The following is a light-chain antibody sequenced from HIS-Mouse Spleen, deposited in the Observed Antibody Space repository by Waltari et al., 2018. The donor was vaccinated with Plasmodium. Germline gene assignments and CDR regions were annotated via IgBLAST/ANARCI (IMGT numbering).Light chain of an antibody. CDR3: SSYAGSNNV. Sequence: QSALTPPPSASGSPRQSVTISCTRTSSHARGYIYVSWYQQHPGTAPKLMIYAVSKRPSGVPDRFSGSKSGNTASLTVSGLQAEDEADYYCSSYAGSNNVFGTGTKVTVL. V-gene: IGLV2-8*01. J-gene: IGLJ1*01. CDR2: AVS. CDR1: SSHARGYIY.